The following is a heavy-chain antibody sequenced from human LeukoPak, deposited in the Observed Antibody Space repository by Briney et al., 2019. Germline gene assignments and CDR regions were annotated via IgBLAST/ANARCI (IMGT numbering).Heavy chain of an antibody. Sequence: SETLSLTCTVSGGSISSSSYYWGWIRQPPGKGLEWIGSIYYSGSTYYNPSLKSRVTISVDTSKNQFSLKLSSVTAADTAVYYCARGSGYCTNGVWCRYYYMDVWGKGTTVTVSS. D-gene: IGHD2-8*01. V-gene: IGHV4-39*07. CDR1: GGSISSSSYY. CDR2: IYYSGST. J-gene: IGHJ6*03. CDR3: ARGSGYCTNGVWCRYYYMDV.